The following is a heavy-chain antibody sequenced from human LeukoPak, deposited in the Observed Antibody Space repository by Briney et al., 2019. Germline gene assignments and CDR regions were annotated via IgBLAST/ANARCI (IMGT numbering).Heavy chain of an antibody. CDR1: GLTFKNFA. CDR3: TIDLMTGFSSGWHFDY. J-gene: IGHJ4*02. D-gene: IGHD6-19*01. CDR2: TSGDEDST. Sequence: PGGSLRLSCAASGLTFKNFAMSWVRQAPGKGLEWLAVTSGDEDSTHYADSVRGHFAISTDNSKNTSFLHMNSLRAEDTAVYYCTIDLMTGFSSGWHFDYWGQGTLVTVSS. V-gene: IGHV3-23*01.